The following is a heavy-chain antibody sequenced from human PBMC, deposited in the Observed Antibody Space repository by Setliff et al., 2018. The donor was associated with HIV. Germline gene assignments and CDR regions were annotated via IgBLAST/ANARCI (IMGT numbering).Heavy chain of an antibody. CDR1: GRSFSSYA. CDR2: IIPIFGTI. D-gene: IGHD6-19*01. J-gene: IGHJ4*01. CDR3: ARDGLLVAGIRFDY. Sequence: KVSCKTSGRSFSSYAVSWVRQAPGQGLEWMGGIIPIFGTINYAQKFQGRVTITADESASTVYMELSSLRSEDTALYYCARDGLLVAGIRFDYWGQGTLVTVSS. V-gene: IGHV1-69*01.